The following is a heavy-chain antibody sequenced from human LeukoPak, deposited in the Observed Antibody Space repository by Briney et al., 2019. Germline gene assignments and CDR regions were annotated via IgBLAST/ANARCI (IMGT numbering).Heavy chain of an antibody. D-gene: IGHD2-2*01. CDR2: ISYRGDNT. Sequence: TGGSLRLSCAASGFTFSGYGMTWVRQAPGKGLEWVSHISYRGDNTYYADSVKGRFTISRDNSKNTLYLQMNILSADTTAVYYCAKGSFYLGYCSSTSCYRYYMDVWGKGTTVT. CDR1: GFTFSGYG. CDR3: AKGSFYLGYCSSTSCYRYYMDV. V-gene: IGHV3-23*01. J-gene: IGHJ6*03.